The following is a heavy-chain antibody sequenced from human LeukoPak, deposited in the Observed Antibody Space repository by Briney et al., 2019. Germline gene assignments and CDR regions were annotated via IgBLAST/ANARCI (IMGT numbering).Heavy chain of an antibody. CDR1: GFTFDDYA. Sequence: SLRLSCAASGFTFDDYAMHWVRQAPGKGLEWVSGISWNSGSIGYADSVKGRFTISRDNAKNSLYLQMNSLRAEDTALYYCAKGSGVAVAGTFPYFDYWGQGTLVTVSS. J-gene: IGHJ4*02. V-gene: IGHV3-9*01. CDR3: AKGSGVAVAGTFPYFDY. D-gene: IGHD6-19*01. CDR2: ISWNSGSI.